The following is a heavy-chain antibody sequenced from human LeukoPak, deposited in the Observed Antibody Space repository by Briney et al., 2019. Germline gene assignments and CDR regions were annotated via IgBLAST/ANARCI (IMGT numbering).Heavy chain of an antibody. CDR3: ARQGYCSRGSCYFDS. CDR1: GGSISSYY. CDR2: ISYSGTT. Sequence: SETLSLTCTVSGGSISSYYWSWIRQPPGKGLEWIGYISYSGTTNYNPSLKSRAIISVDTSKNQFSLRVTSVTAADTAVYYCARQGYCSRGSCYFDSWGQGTLVTVSS. D-gene: IGHD2-15*01. J-gene: IGHJ4*02. V-gene: IGHV4-59*08.